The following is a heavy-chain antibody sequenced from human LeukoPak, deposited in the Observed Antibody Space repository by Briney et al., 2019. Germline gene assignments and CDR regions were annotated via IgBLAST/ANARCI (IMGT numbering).Heavy chain of an antibody. J-gene: IGHJ5*02. CDR1: GFTFTSYG. CDR2: ISGSGDAT. Sequence: GGSLRLSCVASGFTFTSYGMSWVRQAPGKRLEWVSGISGSGDATYYADSVKGRFTISRDNSKNTLYLQMNSLRAEETAVYYCAKLRGLSSSSEDNWFDPWGQGTLVTVSS. CDR3: AKLRGLSSSSEDNWFDP. D-gene: IGHD6-6*01. V-gene: IGHV3-23*01.